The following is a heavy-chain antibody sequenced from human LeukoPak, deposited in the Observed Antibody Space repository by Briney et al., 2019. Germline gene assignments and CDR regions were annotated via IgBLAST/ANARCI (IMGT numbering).Heavy chain of an antibody. D-gene: IGHD3/OR15-3a*01. Sequence: GGSLRLSCAASGFTFSSYAMHWVRQAPGKGLEWVAVISYDGSNKYYADSVKGRFTISRDNSKNTLYLQMNSLRAEDTAVYYCARDGLEGSYDYWGQGTLVTVSS. CDR3: ARDGLEGSYDY. V-gene: IGHV3-30-3*01. J-gene: IGHJ4*02. CDR1: GFTFSSYA. CDR2: ISYDGSNK.